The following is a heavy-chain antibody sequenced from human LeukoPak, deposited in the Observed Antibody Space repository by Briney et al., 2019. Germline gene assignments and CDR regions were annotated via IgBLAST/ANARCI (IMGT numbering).Heavy chain of an antibody. D-gene: IGHD4-17*01. J-gene: IGHJ2*01. V-gene: IGHV3-23*01. CDR2: ISPGGGTT. CDR3: AKMTTVSSWLNWYFDL. CDR1: GFAFGSEA. Sequence: GGSLRLSCAVSGFAFGSEAMSWVRQSPARGLEWVASISPGGGTTYYADYVKGRFTISRDNSKNTLYLQMNSLRAEDTAVYYCAKMTTVSSWLNWYFDLWGRGTLVTVSS.